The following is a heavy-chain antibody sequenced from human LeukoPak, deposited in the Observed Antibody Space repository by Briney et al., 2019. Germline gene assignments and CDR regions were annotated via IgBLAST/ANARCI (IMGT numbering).Heavy chain of an antibody. D-gene: IGHD5-24*01. J-gene: IGHJ5*02. Sequence: SETLSFTCTVSGGSFGSYYLSWIRQSPGKGLEWIGFMFYTGNTNYNPSVMSRVSISRDASKNQFSLKLNSLTAADTALYFCARGDDADGYLSTWGQGTLVIVSS. CDR1: GGSFGSYY. CDR3: ARGDDADGYLST. CDR2: MFYTGNT. V-gene: IGHV4-59*01.